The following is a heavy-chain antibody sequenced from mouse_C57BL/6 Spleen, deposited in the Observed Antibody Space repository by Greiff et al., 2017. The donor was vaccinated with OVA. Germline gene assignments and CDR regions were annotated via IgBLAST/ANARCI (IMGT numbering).Heavy chain of an antibody. Sequence: QVQLQQSGPELVKPGASVKISCKASGYAFSSSWMNWVKQRPGKGLEWIGRIYPGDGATNYNGKFKGKATLTAAKSSSTAYMQLSSLTSEDSAVYCCASGDSSGPWFAYWGQGTLVTVSA. CDR2: IYPGDGAT. D-gene: IGHD3-2*02. V-gene: IGHV1-82*01. CDR1: GYAFSSSW. J-gene: IGHJ3*01. CDR3: ASGDSSGPWFAY.